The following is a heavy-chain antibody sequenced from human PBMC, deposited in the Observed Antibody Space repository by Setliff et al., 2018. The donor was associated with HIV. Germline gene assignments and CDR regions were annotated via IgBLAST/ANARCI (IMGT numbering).Heavy chain of an antibody. CDR1: GVSINRTDHY. J-gene: IGHJ4*02. CDR3: ARRGSYSSPDTL. Sequence: PSETLSLTCSVSGVSINRTDHYWGWIRQSPGKRLEWIGSVSQSGSTYYNPSLKSRITISVDRSKNLFSLKLTSVTAADTAVYYCARRGSYSSPDTLWGQGTLVTVSS. D-gene: IGHD1-26*01. V-gene: IGHV4-39*01. CDR2: VSQSGST.